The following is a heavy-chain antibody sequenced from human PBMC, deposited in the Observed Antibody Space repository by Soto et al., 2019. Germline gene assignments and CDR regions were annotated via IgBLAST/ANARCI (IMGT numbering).Heavy chain of an antibody. J-gene: IGHJ4*02. CDR3: ANHRLGVRGVIIDY. CDR1: GFTFSSYA. Sequence: EVQLLESGGGLVQPGGSLRLSCAASGFTFSSYAMSWVRQAPGKGLEWVSAISGSGGSTYYADSVKGRFTISRDNSKNTLYLQMNSLRAEDTAVYYCANHRLGVRGVIIDYWGQGTLVTVSS. CDR2: ISGSGGST. D-gene: IGHD3-10*01. V-gene: IGHV3-23*01.